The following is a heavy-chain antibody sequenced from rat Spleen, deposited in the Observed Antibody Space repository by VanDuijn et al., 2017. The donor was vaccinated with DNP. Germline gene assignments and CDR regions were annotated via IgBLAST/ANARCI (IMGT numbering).Heavy chain of an antibody. CDR1: GFTFSDYY. D-gene: IGHD1-4*01. J-gene: IGHJ2*01. CDR3: ARHVLPLRVWDY. Sequence: EVQLVESGGDLVRPGRSLKLSCAASGFTFSDYYMAWVRQAPTRGLECVAYISFDGGSTYYGDSVKGRFTISRDNAKSTLYLQINSLRSEDMATYYCARHVLPLRVWDYWGQGVMVTVSS. CDR2: ISFDGGST. V-gene: IGHV5-22*01.